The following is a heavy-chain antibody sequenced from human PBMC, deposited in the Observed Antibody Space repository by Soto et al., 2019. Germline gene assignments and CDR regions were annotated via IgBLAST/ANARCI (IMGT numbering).Heavy chain of an antibody. CDR3: ARGGISHWAYFYYMDV. D-gene: IGHD2-21*01. CDR2: INHLGSI. Sequence: PLETRSHTCVVSGGSRSDYFWIWIRQPPGMALEWIGEINHLGSINYNPSLKSRVTMSVDTSKNQFSLTLNSVTAADTATYYCARGGISHWAYFYYMDVWDRGTTVTVSS. J-gene: IGHJ6*03. CDR1: GGSRSDYF. V-gene: IGHV4-34*01.